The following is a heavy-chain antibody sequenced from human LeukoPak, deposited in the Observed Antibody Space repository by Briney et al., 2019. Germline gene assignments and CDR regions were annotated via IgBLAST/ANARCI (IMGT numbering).Heavy chain of an antibody. D-gene: IGHD5-18*01. CDR2: INHSGST. CDR1: GGSFSGYY. CDR3: ARGDVDTAMVDY. Sequence: SETLSLTCAVYGGSFSGYYWGWIRQPPGKGLEWIGEINHSGSTNYNPSLKSRVTISVDTSKNQFSLKLSSVTAADTAVYYCARGDVDTAMVDYWGQGTLVTVSS. J-gene: IGHJ4*02. V-gene: IGHV4-34*01.